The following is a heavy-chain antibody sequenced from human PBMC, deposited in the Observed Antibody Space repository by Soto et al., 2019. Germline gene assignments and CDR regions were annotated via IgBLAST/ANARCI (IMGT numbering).Heavy chain of an antibody. V-gene: IGHV3-21*01. Sequence: PGGSLRLSCAASEFTFSSYSMNWVRQAPGKGLEWVSSIRSDRSYIYYADSVKGRFTISRDNAKNSLYLRMNSLRPEDTAVYYCARKGYGDYGGMDVWGQGTTVTVSS. CDR3: ARKGYGDYGGMDV. J-gene: IGHJ6*02. CDR1: EFTFSSYS. CDR2: IRSDRSYI. D-gene: IGHD4-17*01.